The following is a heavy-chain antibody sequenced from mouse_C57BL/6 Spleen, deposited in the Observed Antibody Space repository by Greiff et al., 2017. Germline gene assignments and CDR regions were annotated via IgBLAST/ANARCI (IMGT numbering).Heavy chain of an antibody. D-gene: IGHD2-3*01. CDR2: IYPGSGNT. Sequence: VQLQQSGPELVKPGASVKISSKASGYSFTSYYIHWVKQRPGQGLEWIGWIYPGSGNTKYNEKFKGKATLTADTSSSTAYMQLSSLTSEDSAVYYCARGDYDAYFDYWGQGTTLTVSS. CDR1: GYSFTSYY. J-gene: IGHJ2*01. CDR3: ARGDYDAYFDY. V-gene: IGHV1-66*01.